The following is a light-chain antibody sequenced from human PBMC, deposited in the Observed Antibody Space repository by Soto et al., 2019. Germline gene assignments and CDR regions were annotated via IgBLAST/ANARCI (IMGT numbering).Light chain of an antibody. CDR2: WAS. V-gene: IGKV4-1*01. CDR1: QMRLYSSNNKNY. CDR3: QQYYSTSSIT. J-gene: IGKJ5*01. Sequence: DIVMTQSPDSLSVSLGERATINCRSSQMRLYSSNNKNYLAWYQQTPGQPPKLLIYWASTRESGVPDRFSGSGSGTDFTLTISSLQAEDVAVYYCQQYYSTSSITFGQGTRLEIK.